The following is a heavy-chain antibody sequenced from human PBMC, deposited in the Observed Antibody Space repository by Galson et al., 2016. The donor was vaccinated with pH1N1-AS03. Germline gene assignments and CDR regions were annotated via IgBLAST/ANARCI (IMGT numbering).Heavy chain of an antibody. D-gene: IGHD3-22*01. V-gene: IGHV5-10-1*01. Sequence: QSGAEVKMPGESLRISCKGSGYSFTKFWITWVRQMPGKGLEWMGRIDPSDSYTNYSPSFQGHVTISVDKSINTAYSQWSSLKASDSPMYYCARMTYHYDSTGYYGWLYPWGQGTLVTVPS. J-gene: IGHJ5*02. CDR3: ARMTYHYDSTGYYGWLYP. CDR1: GYSFTKFW. CDR2: IDPSDSYT.